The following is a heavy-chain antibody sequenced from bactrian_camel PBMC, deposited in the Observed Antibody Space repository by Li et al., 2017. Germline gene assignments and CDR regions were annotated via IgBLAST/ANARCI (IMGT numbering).Heavy chain of an antibody. J-gene: IGHJ4*01. V-gene: IGHV3S60*01. D-gene: IGHD7*01. CDR3: AALCTDDVCQGDNRSRCAH. CDR2: ISSERST. CDR1: GFTSDDHD. Sequence: HVQLVESGGGLMQPGGSLRLSCAASGFTSDDHDMGWFRQAHGDGCELVSTISSERSTYYADSVKGRFTISRDNAKNTVYLQMNSLKPEDTAMYYCAALCTDDVCQGDNRSRCAHWGQGTQVTVS.